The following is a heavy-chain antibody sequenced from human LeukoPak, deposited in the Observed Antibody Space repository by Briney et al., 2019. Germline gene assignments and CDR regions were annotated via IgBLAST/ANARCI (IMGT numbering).Heavy chain of an antibody. CDR3: ASSYYDSSGYNDDAFDI. Sequence: PSETLSLTCTVSGGSISSGDYYWSWIRQPPGKGLECIGYIYYSGSTYYNPSLKSRVTISVDTSKNQFSLKLSSVTAADTAVYYCASSYYDSSGYNDDAFDIWGQGTMVTVSS. V-gene: IGHV4-30-4*01. CDR2: IYYSGST. J-gene: IGHJ3*02. D-gene: IGHD3-22*01. CDR1: GGSISSGDYY.